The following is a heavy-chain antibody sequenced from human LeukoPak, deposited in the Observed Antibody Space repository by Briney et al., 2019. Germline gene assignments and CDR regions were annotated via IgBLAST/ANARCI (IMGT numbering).Heavy chain of an antibody. Sequence: GGSLRLSCPASGFTFSSYEMNWVRQAPGKGLEWVSYISSSGSTIYYADSVKGRFTISRDNAKNSLYLQMNSLRAEDTAVYYCARFYGDETYFDYWGQGTLVTVSS. CDR1: GFTFSSYE. J-gene: IGHJ4*02. D-gene: IGHD4-17*01. CDR2: ISSSGSTI. V-gene: IGHV3-48*03. CDR3: ARFYGDETYFDY.